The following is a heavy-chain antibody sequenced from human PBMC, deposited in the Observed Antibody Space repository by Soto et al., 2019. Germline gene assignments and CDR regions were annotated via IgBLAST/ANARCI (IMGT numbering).Heavy chain of an antibody. V-gene: IGHV3-23*01. CDR3: ASAAREYYYYGMDV. J-gene: IGHJ6*02. CDR1: GFTFSSYA. Sequence: EVQLLESGGGLVQPGGSLRLSCAASGFTFSSYAMSWVRQAPGKGLAWVSAISGSGGSTYYADSVKGRFTISRDNSKNALYLQMNSLRAEDTAVYYCASAAREYYYYGMDVWGQVTTVTVSS. CDR2: ISGSGGST.